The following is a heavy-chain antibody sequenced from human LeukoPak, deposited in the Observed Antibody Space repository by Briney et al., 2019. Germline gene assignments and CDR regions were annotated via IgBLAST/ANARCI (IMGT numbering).Heavy chain of an antibody. CDR2: ISAYNGNT. CDR3: ARAGRSTSWHQFDY. CDR1: VYTFSRYG. Sequence: ASVKVSCKASVYTFSRYGIRWVRQAPGQGLEWVGWISAYNGNTNYAQKIQGRVPMTTDTSPSTAYMWLRRLRADSTGVYISARAGRSTSWHQFDYWGEGTQVT. D-gene: IGHD6-13*01. V-gene: IGHV1-18*01. J-gene: IGHJ4*02.